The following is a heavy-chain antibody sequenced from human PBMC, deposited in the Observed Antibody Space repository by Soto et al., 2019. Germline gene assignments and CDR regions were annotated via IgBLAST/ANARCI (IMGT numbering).Heavy chain of an antibody. Sequence: GGSLRLSCAVSGFTFSDYSKNWVRQAPGKGLEWASSISSGSSYMYYADSVKGRLTISRDNAKNSLYLQMNSLRAEDTAVYYCARGYSSGWFPLDYWGQGTLVTVSS. V-gene: IGHV3-21*01. J-gene: IGHJ4*02. CDR2: ISSGSSYM. CDR1: GFTFSDYS. CDR3: ARGYSSGWFPLDY. D-gene: IGHD6-19*01.